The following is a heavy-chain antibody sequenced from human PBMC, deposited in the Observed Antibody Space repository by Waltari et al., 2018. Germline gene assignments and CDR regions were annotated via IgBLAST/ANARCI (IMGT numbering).Heavy chain of an antibody. D-gene: IGHD2-21*02. V-gene: IGHV3-23*01. J-gene: IGHJ4*02. CDR1: GFTFSSYA. Sequence: EVQLLESGGGLVQPGGSLRLSCAASGFTFSSYAMSWVRQAPGKGLEWGSAISGSGGSTYYADSVKGRFTISRDNSKNTLYLQMNSLRAEDTAVYYCAKEIAYCGGDCYSSDYWGQGTLVTVSS. CDR2: ISGSGGST. CDR3: AKEIAYCGGDCYSSDY.